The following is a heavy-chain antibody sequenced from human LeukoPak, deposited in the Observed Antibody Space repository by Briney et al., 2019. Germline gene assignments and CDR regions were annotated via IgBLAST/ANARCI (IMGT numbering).Heavy chain of an antibody. Sequence: GASVKVSCKASGYTFTSYDINWVRQATGQGLEWMGWMNPNSGNTGYAQKFQGRVTITRNTSISTAYMELSSLRSEDTAVYYCARGWAIGSGPPYYYYYMDVWAKGPRSPSP. D-gene: IGHD2-15*01. CDR3: ARGWAIGSGPPYYYYYMDV. CDR2: MNPNSGNT. CDR1: GYTFTSYD. J-gene: IGHJ6*03. V-gene: IGHV1-8*03.